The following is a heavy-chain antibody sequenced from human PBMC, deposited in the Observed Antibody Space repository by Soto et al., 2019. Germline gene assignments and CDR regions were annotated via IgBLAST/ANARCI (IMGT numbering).Heavy chain of an antibody. CDR3: ARDLFSWDDQ. J-gene: IGHJ4*02. Sequence: EVQLVESGGGLVQPGGSLRLSCAVSGFTFSDYYMYWVRQAPGKWLEWVGRARNKAHRYTAEYAASVKGRFTISRDGSKNALYLQMNSLKTEDTAVYYCARDLFSWDDQWGQGTLVTVSS. V-gene: IGHV3-72*01. CDR2: ARNKAHRYTA. CDR1: GFTFSDYY. D-gene: IGHD1-26*01.